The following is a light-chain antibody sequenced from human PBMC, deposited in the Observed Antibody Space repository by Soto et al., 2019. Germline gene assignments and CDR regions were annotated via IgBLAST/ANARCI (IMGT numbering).Light chain of an antibody. J-gene: IGKJ2*01. V-gene: IGKV3-11*02. CDR3: QHHTGWPPHT. CDR2: DSS. Sequence: DMELTQSPATLSLSPGDRATISCRASQSVGRYLAWYQQRPGQAPRLLIYDSSNWVSGIPARFSGDGSGRDFTLTISSLEPEDFAVYYCQHHTGWPPHTFGQGTKLEI. CDR1: QSVGRY.